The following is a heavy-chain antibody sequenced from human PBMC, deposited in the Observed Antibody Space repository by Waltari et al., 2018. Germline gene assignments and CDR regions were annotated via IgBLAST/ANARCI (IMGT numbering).Heavy chain of an antibody. J-gene: IGHJ6*02. CDR2: VYYSGST. Sequence: QLQLQESVPGVVRPSAALSLTCSVSGASISGSTDYWGWIRQPPGKGLEWIGSVYYSGSTYYSSSLRSRVTISVDTSKNQFSLKLDSVTAADTAVYYCTRVGGPTTDFFYGLDVWGQGTTVTVSS. CDR1: GASISGSTDY. V-gene: IGHV4-39*07. CDR3: TRVGGPTTDFFYGLDV. D-gene: IGHD3-16*01.